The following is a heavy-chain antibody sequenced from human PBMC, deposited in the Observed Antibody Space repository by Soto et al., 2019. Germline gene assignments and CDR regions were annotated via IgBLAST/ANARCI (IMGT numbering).Heavy chain of an antibody. D-gene: IGHD3-16*01. CDR2: IYYSGST. Sequence: SETLSLTCTVSGGSISRGGYYWSWIRQYPGKGLEWIGHIYYSGSTYYNPSLKSRVTISVDTSKNQFSLKLSSVPAADTAEYYRARGGIKLFDPWGQGTLVTVFS. V-gene: IGHV4-31*03. J-gene: IGHJ5*02. CDR1: GGSISRGGYY. CDR3: ARGGIKLFDP.